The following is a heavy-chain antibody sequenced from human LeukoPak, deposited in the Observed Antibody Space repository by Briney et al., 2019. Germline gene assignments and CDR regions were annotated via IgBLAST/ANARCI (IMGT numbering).Heavy chain of an antibody. CDR3: ARHIGIAVAGPYYFDY. CDR2: IYYSGST. J-gene: IGHJ4*02. Sequence: SETLSLTCTVSGGSISSSSYYWGWIRQPPGKGLEWIGSIYYSGSTYYNPSLKSRVTIYVDTSKNQFSLKLSSVTAADTAVYYCARHIGIAVAGPYYFDYWGQGTLVTVSS. D-gene: IGHD6-19*01. CDR1: GGSISSSSYY. V-gene: IGHV4-39*01.